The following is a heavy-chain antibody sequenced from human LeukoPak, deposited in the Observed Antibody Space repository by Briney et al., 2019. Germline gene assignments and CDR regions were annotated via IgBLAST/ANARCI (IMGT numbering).Heavy chain of an antibody. Sequence: GGSLRLSCAASGFTFSTYDMHWVRQAPGKGLEWVAFIRYDGTNTYYADSVKGRFTISRDNSKRALYLQMNSLRPEDTAVFYCAKDADGWVFDFWGQGTLVTVSS. CDR1: GFTFSTYD. D-gene: IGHD5-24*01. J-gene: IGHJ4*02. CDR2: IRYDGTNT. V-gene: IGHV3-30*02. CDR3: AKDADGWVFDF.